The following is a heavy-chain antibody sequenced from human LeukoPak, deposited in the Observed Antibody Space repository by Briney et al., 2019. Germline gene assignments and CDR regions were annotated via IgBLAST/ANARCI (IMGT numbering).Heavy chain of an antibody. V-gene: IGHV3-11*01. D-gene: IGHD5-18*01. CDR3: ARLPYSYGGGWFDP. Sequence: PGGSLRLSCSASGFTFSDYYMSWIRQAPGKVLERVSYISSSHSTIYYAESVKGRFTISRDNAKNSLYLQMNSLRAEDTAVYYCARLPYSYGGGWFDPWGQGTLVTVSS. CDR2: ISSSHSTI. CDR1: GFTFSDYY. J-gene: IGHJ5*02.